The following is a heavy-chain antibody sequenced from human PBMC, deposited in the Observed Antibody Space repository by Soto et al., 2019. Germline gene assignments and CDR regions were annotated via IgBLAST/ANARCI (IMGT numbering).Heavy chain of an antibody. CDR3: AKDRHDYGDYGRYFDY. V-gene: IGHV3-23*01. D-gene: IGHD4-17*01. CDR2: ISGSGGST. CDR1: GFTFSSYA. Sequence: PGGSRRRCWAASGFTFSSYAMSWGRQAPGKGLEWVSAISGSGGSTYYADSVKGRFTISRDNSKNTLYLQMNSLRAEDTAVYYCAKDRHDYGDYGRYFDYWGQGTLVTVSS. J-gene: IGHJ4*02.